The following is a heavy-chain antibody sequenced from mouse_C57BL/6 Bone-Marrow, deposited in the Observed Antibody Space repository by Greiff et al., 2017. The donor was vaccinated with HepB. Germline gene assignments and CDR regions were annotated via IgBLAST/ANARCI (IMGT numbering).Heavy chain of an antibody. D-gene: IGHD1-1*01. J-gene: IGHJ1*03. V-gene: IGHV1-5*01. CDR1: GYTFTSYW. Sequence: VQLQQSGTVLARPGASVKMSCKTSGYTFTSYWMHWVNQRPGQGLEWIGAIYPGNSDTSYNQKFKGKAKLTAVTSASTAYMELSGLTNEDSAVYYCTRTLYGSSSYWYFDVWGTGTTVTVSS. CDR2: IYPGNSDT. CDR3: TRTLYGSSSYWYFDV.